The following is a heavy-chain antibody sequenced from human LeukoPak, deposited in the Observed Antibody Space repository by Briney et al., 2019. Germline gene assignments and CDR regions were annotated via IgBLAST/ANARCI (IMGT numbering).Heavy chain of an antibody. CDR3: ARDLGRDFAWFYYYYGMDV. J-gene: IGHJ6*02. CDR2: INSDESST. CDR1: GFTFSSYW. V-gene: IGHV3-74*01. Sequence: GGSLRLSCAASGFTFSSYWMHWVRKAPGKGLVWVTRINSDESSTSYADSVKGRFTISRDNAKNTLYLQMNSLRAEDTAVYYCARDLGRDFAWFYYYYGMDVWGQGTTVTVSS. D-gene: IGHD3-9*01.